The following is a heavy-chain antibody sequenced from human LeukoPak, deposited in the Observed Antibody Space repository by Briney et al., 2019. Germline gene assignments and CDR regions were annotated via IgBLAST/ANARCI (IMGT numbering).Heavy chain of an antibody. V-gene: IGHV3-30*18. Sequence: GGSLRLSCAASGFTFSSSWMSWVRQAPGKGLEWMAFISYDGSKKYYADSVKGRFTISRDNSKTTLFLQMDSLRTEDTAVYYCAKDFSTSWASFDYWGQGTLVTVSS. CDR3: AKDFSTSWASFDY. D-gene: IGHD6-13*01. CDR2: ISYDGSKK. CDR1: GFTFSSSW. J-gene: IGHJ4*02.